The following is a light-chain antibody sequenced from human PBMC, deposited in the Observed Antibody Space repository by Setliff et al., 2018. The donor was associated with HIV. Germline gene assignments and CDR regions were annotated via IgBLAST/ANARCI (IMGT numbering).Light chain of an antibody. Sequence: QSVLAQPASVFGSPGQSITISCTGTSSDVGGYNYVSWYQQHPGKAPKLMIYDVGNRPSGVSNRFSGSKSGNTASLTISGLQAEDEADYYCSPYTSSSTYVFGTGTKSPS. J-gene: IGLJ1*01. CDR3: SPYTSSSTYV. V-gene: IGLV2-14*03. CDR2: DVG. CDR1: SSDVGGYNY.